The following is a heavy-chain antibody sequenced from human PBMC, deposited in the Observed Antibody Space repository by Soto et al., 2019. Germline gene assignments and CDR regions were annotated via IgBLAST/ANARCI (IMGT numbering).Heavy chain of an antibody. D-gene: IGHD1-1*01. Sequence: QVQLQESGPGLVKPSETLSLTCTVSGGSISSYYWSWIRQPPGTGLEWIGYIYYSGSTNYNPSLKSRVTISVDTSKNQFSLKLSSVTAADTAVYYCARGWVKERFDYWGQGTLVTVSS. CDR1: GGSISSYY. J-gene: IGHJ4*02. V-gene: IGHV4-59*01. CDR3: ARGWVKERFDY. CDR2: IYYSGST.